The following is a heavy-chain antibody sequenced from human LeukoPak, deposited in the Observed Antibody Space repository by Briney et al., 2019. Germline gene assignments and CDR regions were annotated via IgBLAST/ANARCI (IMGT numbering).Heavy chain of an antibody. Sequence: GGSLRLSCAASGFTFSSYSMNWVRQAPGKGLEWVSSISSSSSYIYYADSVKGRFTISRDNAKNSLYLQMNSLRAEDTAVYHCARAPGYYYDSSGYILYYFDYWGQGTLVTVSS. CDR2: ISSSSSYI. V-gene: IGHV3-21*01. J-gene: IGHJ4*02. CDR1: GFTFSSYS. CDR3: ARAPGYYYDSSGYILYYFDY. D-gene: IGHD3-22*01.